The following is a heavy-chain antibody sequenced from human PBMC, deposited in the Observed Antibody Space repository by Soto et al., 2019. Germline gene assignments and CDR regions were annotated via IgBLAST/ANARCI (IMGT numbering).Heavy chain of an antibody. CDR1: EYTCTSYA. Sequence: GSVNVSCNSSEYTCTSYAMQWLRQAPGQRLDGMGWSNAGKGNTKYSQKIQGRVTSTRDTSASTAYRELSSLSSEDTAVYYCSRSPPYYQESSGSYHWGQGTRGNAPQ. D-gene: IGHD3-22*01. V-gene: IGHV1-3*01. CDR2: SNAGKGNT. J-gene: IGHJ5*02. CDR3: SRSPPYYQESSGSYH.